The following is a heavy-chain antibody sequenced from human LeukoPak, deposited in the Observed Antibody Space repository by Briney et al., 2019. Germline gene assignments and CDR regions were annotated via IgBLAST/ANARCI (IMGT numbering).Heavy chain of an antibody. V-gene: IGHV4-59*01. CDR2: IYYSGTT. D-gene: IGHD4-23*01. Sequence: LETLSPTRTVSGGSLRSYFWGWVRQPPGKGLGGIGYIYYSGTTNYNPSLKSRVTILVDTSKNQFSLKVSSVTAADTAVYYCARDRYGGNSGEFDYWGQGTLVTVSS. CDR1: GGSLRSYF. CDR3: ARDRYGGNSGEFDY. J-gene: IGHJ4*02.